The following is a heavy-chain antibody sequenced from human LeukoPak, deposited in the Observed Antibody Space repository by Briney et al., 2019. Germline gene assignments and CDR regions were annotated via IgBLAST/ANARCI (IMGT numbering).Heavy chain of an antibody. D-gene: IGHD1-26*01. J-gene: IGHJ4*02. V-gene: IGHV3-53*01. CDR2: IYSGCST. CDR1: GFTVSSNY. CDR3: ARVDSGSYFNYYFDS. Sequence: GGSLRLSCAASGFTVSSNYMSWVRQAPGKGLEWVSIIYSGCSTYYADSVKGRFAISRDNSKNTLYLQMNSLRAEDTAVYYCARVDSGSYFNYYFDSWGQGTLVTVSS.